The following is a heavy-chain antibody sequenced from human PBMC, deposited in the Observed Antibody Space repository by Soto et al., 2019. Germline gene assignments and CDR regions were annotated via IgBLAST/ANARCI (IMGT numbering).Heavy chain of an antibody. CDR3: AKDAYYYDSSGPGDY. Sequence: PGGSLRLSCAASGFTFSSYGMHWFRQAPGKGLEWVAVISYDGSNKYYADSVKGRFTISRDNSKNTLYLQMNSLRAEDTAVYYCAKDAYYYDSSGPGDYWGQGTLVTVSS. D-gene: IGHD3-22*01. V-gene: IGHV3-30*18. CDR2: ISYDGSNK. CDR1: GFTFSSYG. J-gene: IGHJ4*02.